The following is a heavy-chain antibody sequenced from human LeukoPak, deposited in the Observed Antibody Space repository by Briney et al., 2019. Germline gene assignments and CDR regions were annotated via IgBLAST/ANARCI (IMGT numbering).Heavy chain of an antibody. J-gene: IGHJ4*02. D-gene: IGHD1-26*01. CDR2: IYYSGST. V-gene: IGHV4-31*03. CDR1: GGSISSGGYY. Sequence: SETLSLTCTVSGGSISSGGYYWSWIPQHPGKGLEWIGYIYYSGSTYYNPSLKSRVTISVDTSKNQFSLKLSSVTAADTAVYYCAIVVGATIWYWGQGTLVTVSS. CDR3: AIVVGATIWY.